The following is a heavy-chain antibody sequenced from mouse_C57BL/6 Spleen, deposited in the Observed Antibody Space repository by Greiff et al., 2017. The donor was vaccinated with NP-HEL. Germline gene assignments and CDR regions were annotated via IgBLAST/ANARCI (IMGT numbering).Heavy chain of an antibody. CDR3: ASPIYYDYDGAY. Sequence: DVMLVESGGGLVKPGGSLKLSCAASGFTFSSYAMSWVRQTPEKRLEWVATISDGGSYTYYPDNVKGRFTISRDNAKNNLYLQMSHLKSEDTAMYYCASPIYYDYDGAYWGQGTLVTVSA. D-gene: IGHD2-4*01. V-gene: IGHV5-4*03. J-gene: IGHJ3*01. CDR2: ISDGGSYT. CDR1: GFTFSSYA.